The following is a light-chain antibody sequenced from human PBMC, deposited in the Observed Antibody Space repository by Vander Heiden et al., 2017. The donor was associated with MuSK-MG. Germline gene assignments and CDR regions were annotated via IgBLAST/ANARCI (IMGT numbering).Light chain of an antibody. Sequence: EIVLTQSPGTLSLSPGERATLSCRASQSVSSSYLAWYQQKPGQDPRFLIYGASSRATGIPDRFSGSGSGTDFTLTISRLEPEDFAVYYCQQDGSSPYTFGQGTKLESK. CDR1: QSVSSSY. CDR2: GAS. J-gene: IGKJ2*01. CDR3: QQDGSSPYT. V-gene: IGKV3-20*01.